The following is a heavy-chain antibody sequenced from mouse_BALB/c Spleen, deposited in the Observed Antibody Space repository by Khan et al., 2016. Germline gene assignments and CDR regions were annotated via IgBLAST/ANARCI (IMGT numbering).Heavy chain of an antibody. Sequence: QVQLQQSGPELVRPGASVTMSCKTSGYSFTTYWIHWVKQRPGQGLEWIGMIYPSSGEDRFIQKFKDKATMNVDRSSNTAYMQLSSLTSEDSAVYYCVRWSLYFDYWGQGSTLTVSS. V-gene: IGHV1-74*01. CDR1: GYSFTTYW. D-gene: IGHD1-1*02. J-gene: IGHJ2*01. CDR2: IYPSSGED. CDR3: VRWSLYFDY.